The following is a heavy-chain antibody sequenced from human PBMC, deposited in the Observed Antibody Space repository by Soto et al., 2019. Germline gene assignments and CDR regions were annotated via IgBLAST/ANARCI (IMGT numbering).Heavy chain of an antibody. CDR1: GFTFDDYA. J-gene: IGHJ6*02. V-gene: IGHV3-9*01. CDR2: ISWNSGSI. D-gene: IGHD3-3*01. CDR3: AKDITSITIFGVVIRYGMDV. Sequence: SLRLSGAASGFTFDDYAMHWVRQAPGKGLEWVSGISWNSGSIGYADSVKGRFTISRDNAKNSLYLQMNSLRAEDTALYYCAKDITSITIFGVVIRYGMDVWGQGTTVTVSS.